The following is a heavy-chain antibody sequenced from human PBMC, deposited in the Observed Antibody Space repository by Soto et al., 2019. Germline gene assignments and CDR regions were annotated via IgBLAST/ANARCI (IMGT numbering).Heavy chain of an antibody. D-gene: IGHD6-19*01. J-gene: IGHJ6*02. Sequence: VGSLRLSCAASGFIFNPYAMHWVRQAPGKGLEWVAVISSDGSERHYADSVTGRFIISRDNSKNTLYLQMNSLREEDTAVYFCAKDGRLVEAVYYYHGMDIWGHGTAVTASS. CDR1: GFIFNPYA. V-gene: IGHV3-30*18. CDR2: ISSDGSER. CDR3: AKDGRLVEAVYYYHGMDI.